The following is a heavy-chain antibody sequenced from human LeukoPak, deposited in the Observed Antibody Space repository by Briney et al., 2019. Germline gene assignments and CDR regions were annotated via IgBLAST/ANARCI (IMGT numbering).Heavy chain of an antibody. Sequence: PSQTLSLTRAVSGGSISSGGYSWSWIRQPPGKGLEWIGYIYYSGSTYYNPSLKSRVTISVDTSKNQFSLRLSSVTAADTAVYYCATGGHNWFDPWGQGTLVTVSS. V-gene: IGHV4-30-4*07. CDR3: ATGGHNWFDP. D-gene: IGHD1-14*01. J-gene: IGHJ5*02. CDR2: IYYSGST. CDR1: GGSISSGGYS.